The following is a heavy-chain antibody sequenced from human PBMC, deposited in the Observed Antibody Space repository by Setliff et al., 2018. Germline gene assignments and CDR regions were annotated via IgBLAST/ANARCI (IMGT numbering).Heavy chain of an antibody. CDR1: GGTFSDNA. CDR2: IIATVGGV. J-gene: IGHJ4*02. V-gene: IGHV1-69*13. D-gene: IGHD2-21*01. Sequence: SVKVSCKTSGGTFSDNAMSWVRQAPGQGPEWMGGIIATVGGVSYAQKFQGRVTITADESTTTVYMELSSLTSEDTAVYYCATEKFPGDWGDYWGQGTLVTVSS. CDR3: ATEKFPGDWGDY.